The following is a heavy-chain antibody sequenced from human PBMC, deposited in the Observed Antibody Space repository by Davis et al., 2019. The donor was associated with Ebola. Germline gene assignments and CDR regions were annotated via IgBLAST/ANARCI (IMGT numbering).Heavy chain of an antibody. V-gene: IGHV4-34*01. CDR3: ARDSNYDFWSGYYDVKYYGMDV. CDR2: ITHSGST. CDR1: GGPFSGYY. J-gene: IGHJ6*02. D-gene: IGHD3-3*01. Sequence: SETLSLTCAVYGGPFSGYYWSWIRQPPGKGLEWIGEITHSGSTKYNPSLKSRVTISVDTSKNQFSLKLNSVTAADTAVYYCARDSNYDFWSGYYDVKYYGMDVWGQGTTVTVSS.